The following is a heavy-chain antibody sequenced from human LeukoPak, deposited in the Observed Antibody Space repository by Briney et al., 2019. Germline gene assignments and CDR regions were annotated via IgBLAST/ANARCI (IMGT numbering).Heavy chain of an antibody. CDR3: ARVESGY. CDR1: GFTFSSYA. V-gene: IGHV3-30-3*01. CDR2: ISYDGSNK. Sequence: PGRSLRLSCAASGFTFSSYATHWVRQAPGKGLEWVAVISYDGSNKYYADSVKGRFTISRDNSKNTLYLQMNSLRAEDTAVYYCARVESGYWGQGTLVTVSS. J-gene: IGHJ4*02.